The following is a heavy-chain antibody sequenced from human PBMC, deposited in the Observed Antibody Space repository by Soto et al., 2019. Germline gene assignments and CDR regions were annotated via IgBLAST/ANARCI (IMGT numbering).Heavy chain of an antibody. Sequence: PGGSLRLSCAASGFTFSSYAMSWVRQAPGKGLEWVSAISGSGGSTYYADSVKGRFTISRDNSKNTLHLQMNSLRAEDTAVYYCAKPLRGVDDFWSGQPDYYYYGMGVWGQGTTVTVSS. CDR3: AKPLRGVDDFWSGQPDYYYYGMGV. CDR2: ISGSGGST. D-gene: IGHD3-3*01. J-gene: IGHJ6*02. V-gene: IGHV3-23*01. CDR1: GFTFSSYA.